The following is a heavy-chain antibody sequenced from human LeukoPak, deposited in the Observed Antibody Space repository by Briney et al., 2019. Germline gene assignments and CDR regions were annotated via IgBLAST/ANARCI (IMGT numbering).Heavy chain of an antibody. Sequence: PSETLSLTCTVSGGSISSSSYYWGWIRQPPGKGLEWIGSIYYSGSTYYNPSLKGRVTISVDTSKNQFSLKLSSVTAADTAVYYCARQGWFGELLSPLDYWGQGTLVTVSS. V-gene: IGHV4-39*01. CDR2: IYYSGST. CDR1: GGSISSSSYY. J-gene: IGHJ4*02. CDR3: ARQGWFGELLSPLDY. D-gene: IGHD3-10*01.